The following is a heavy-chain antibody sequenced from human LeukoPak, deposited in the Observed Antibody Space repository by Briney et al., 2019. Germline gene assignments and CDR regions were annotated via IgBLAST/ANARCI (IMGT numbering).Heavy chain of an antibody. Sequence: GGSLRLSSAASGFTFDDYAMHWVRQAPGRGPEWVSTISWNGGFIDYADSVKGRFTISRDNANNSLYLQMNRLRPDDTAFYYCARIGYSSGFDAFDIWGQGTLVTVSS. CDR3: ARIGYSSGFDAFDI. CDR2: ISWNGGFI. J-gene: IGHJ3*02. V-gene: IGHV3-9*01. D-gene: IGHD6-19*01. CDR1: GFTFDDYA.